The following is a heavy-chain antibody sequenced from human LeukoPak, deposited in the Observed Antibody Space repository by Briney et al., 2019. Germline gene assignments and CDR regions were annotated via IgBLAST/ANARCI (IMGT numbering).Heavy chain of an antibody. CDR2: INPSGGST. Sequence: GASVKVSCKASGYTFTSYYMHWVRQAPGQGLEWMGIINPSGGSTSYAQKFQGRVTMTRDTSTSTVYMELSSLRSEDTAVYYCASSQPSNSGWVWSQRLLGYWGQGTPVTVSS. J-gene: IGHJ4*02. CDR1: GYTFTSYY. CDR3: ASSQPSNSGWVWSQRLLGY. D-gene: IGHD6-25*01. V-gene: IGHV1-46*03.